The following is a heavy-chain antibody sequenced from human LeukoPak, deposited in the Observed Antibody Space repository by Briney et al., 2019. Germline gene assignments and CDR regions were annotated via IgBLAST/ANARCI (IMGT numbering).Heavy chain of an antibody. CDR2: IRYDGSNK. D-gene: IGHD6-19*01. J-gene: IGHJ4*02. Sequence: GGSLRLSCAASGFTFSSYGMHWVRQAPGKGLEWVAFIRYDGSNKYYADSVKGRFTISRDNSKNTLYLQMNSLRAEDTAVYYCAKGIARGLVRSSSYFDYWGQGTLVTVSS. V-gene: IGHV3-30*02. CDR3: AKGIARGLVRSSSYFDY. CDR1: GFTFSSYG.